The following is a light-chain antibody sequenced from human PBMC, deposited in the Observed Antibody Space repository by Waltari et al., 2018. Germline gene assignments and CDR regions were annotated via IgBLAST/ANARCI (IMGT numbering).Light chain of an antibody. CDR1: QSVSSNY. J-gene: IGKJ2*01. CDR2: GSS. V-gene: IGKV3-20*01. Sequence: EIVLTQSPGTLSLSPGERATIPCRASQSVSSNYLAWYQQRPGQAPRLLIHGSSSRATGIPDRFSGSGSGTDFTLTISRLEPEDFAVYYCQQYGRSWNTFGQGTKLEIK. CDR3: QQYGRSWNT.